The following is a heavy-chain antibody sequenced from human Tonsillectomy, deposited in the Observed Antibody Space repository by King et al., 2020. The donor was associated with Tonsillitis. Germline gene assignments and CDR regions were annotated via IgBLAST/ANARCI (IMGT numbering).Heavy chain of an antibody. CDR1: GGSISSYY. CDR2: IYYSGST. J-gene: IGHJ4*02. Sequence: VQLQESGPGLVKPSETLSLTCTVSGGSISSYYWSWIRQPPGKGLEWIGYIYYSGSTNYNPSLKSRVTISVDTSKNQFSLKLSSVTAADTAVYYCARVGRGLGYWGQGTLVTVSS. CDR3: ARVGRGLGY. D-gene: IGHD3-16*01. V-gene: IGHV4-59*01.